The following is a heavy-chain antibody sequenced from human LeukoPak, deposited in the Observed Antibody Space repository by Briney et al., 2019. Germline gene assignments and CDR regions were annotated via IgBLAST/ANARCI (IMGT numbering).Heavy chain of an antibody. CDR2: ISQSGNS. J-gene: IGHJ4*02. CDR3: ARDQVDYDIPDRFDY. D-gene: IGHD3-22*01. V-gene: IGHV4-30-2*01. Sequence: SETLSLTCKVSGDSISSSTCNWSWIRQPPGKGLEWIGYISQSGNSYFTPSLKSRATISVDRSKNHFSLTLISVTAADTAVYYCARDQVDYDIPDRFDYWGKGTLVAVSS. CDR1: GDSISSSTCN.